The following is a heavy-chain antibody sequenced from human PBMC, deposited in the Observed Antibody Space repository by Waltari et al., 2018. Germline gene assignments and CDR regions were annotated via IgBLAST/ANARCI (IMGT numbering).Heavy chain of an antibody. CDR2: IIPIFGTA. Sequence: QVQLVQSGAEVKKPGSSVKVSCKASGGNFSSYAISWVRQAPGPGLEWMGGIIPIFGTANDAQKFQGRVTITADESTSTAYMELSSLRSEDTAVYYCARALGGYNYLGWFDPWGQGTLVTVSS. V-gene: IGHV1-69*12. J-gene: IGHJ5*02. CDR1: GGNFSSYA. D-gene: IGHD5-12*01. CDR3: ARALGGYNYLGWFDP.